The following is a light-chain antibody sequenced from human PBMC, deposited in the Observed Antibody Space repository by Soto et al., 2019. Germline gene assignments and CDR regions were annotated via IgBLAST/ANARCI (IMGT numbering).Light chain of an antibody. CDR2: DAS. CDR1: QSVSSY. V-gene: IGKV3-11*01. J-gene: IGKJ3*01. Sequence: EIVLTQSPATLSLSPGERATLSCRASQSVSSYLAWYQQKPGQAPRLLIYDASNRATGIPARFSGSGSGTDFTLTIISLEPEDFAVYYCQQRSNWPLTFGPGTKLDIK. CDR3: QQRSNWPLT.